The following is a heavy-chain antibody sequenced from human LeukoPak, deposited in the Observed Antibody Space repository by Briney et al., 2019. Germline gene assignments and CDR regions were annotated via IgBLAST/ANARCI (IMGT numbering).Heavy chain of an antibody. Sequence: GGSLRLSCAASGFTVSRNCMSWVRQAPGKGLECVSVIYTGGSTYYADSVKGRFTISRDISKNTLYLQMNSLRAEDTAVYYCACPGYSSSWYYFDYWGQGTLVTVSS. V-gene: IGHV3-53*01. CDR3: ACPGYSSSWYYFDY. J-gene: IGHJ4*02. D-gene: IGHD6-13*01. CDR1: GFTVSRNC. CDR2: IYTGGST.